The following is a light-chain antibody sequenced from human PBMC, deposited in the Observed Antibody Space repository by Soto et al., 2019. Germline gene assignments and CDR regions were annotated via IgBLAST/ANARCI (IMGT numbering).Light chain of an antibody. Sequence: DFQMTQSPSTLSASVGDRVTITCRASQNIRSRLAWFQQKPGKAPKLLIYDASSLESGVPQRFSGSGSGTEFTLTISSLQTDDFSTYYCQQYHGWPITFGQGTRLEIK. CDR3: QQYHGWPIT. J-gene: IGKJ5*01. V-gene: IGKV1-5*01. CDR1: QNIRSR. CDR2: DAS.